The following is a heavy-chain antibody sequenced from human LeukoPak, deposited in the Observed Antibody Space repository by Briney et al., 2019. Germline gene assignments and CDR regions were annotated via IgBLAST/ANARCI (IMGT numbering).Heavy chain of an antibody. Sequence: GGSLRLSCAASGFTFSSYEMNWVRQAPGKGLEWVSYISSSGSTIYYADSVKGRFTISRDNAKNSLYLQMNSLRAEDTAVYYCASVSSGYDFDYWGQGTLVTVSS. J-gene: IGHJ4*02. CDR2: ISSSGSTI. CDR1: GFTFSSYE. V-gene: IGHV3-48*03. D-gene: IGHD3-22*01. CDR3: ASVSSGYDFDY.